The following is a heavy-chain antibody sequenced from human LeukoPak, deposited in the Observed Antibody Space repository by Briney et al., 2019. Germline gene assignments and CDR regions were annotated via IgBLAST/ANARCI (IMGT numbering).Heavy chain of an antibody. D-gene: IGHD6-6*01. Sequence: PGGSLRLSCAASGFTLSSYWMSWVRQAPGKGLEWVANIKQDGREKYYVDSVKGRFTISRDNAKNSLYLQMNSLRAEDTAVYYCARDLDPSSSPFPYYFDYWGQGTLVTVSS. CDR2: IKQDGREK. V-gene: IGHV3-7*01. J-gene: IGHJ4*02. CDR1: GFTLSSYW. CDR3: ARDLDPSSSPFPYYFDY.